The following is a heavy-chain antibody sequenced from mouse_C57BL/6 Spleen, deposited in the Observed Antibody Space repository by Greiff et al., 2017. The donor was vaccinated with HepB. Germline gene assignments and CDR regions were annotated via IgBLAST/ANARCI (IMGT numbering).Heavy chain of an antibody. V-gene: IGHV1-26*01. CDR2: INPNNGGT. Sequence: EVQLQQSGPELVKPGASVKISCKASGYTFTDYYMNWVKQSHGKSLEWIGDINPNNGGTSYNQKFKGKATLTVDKSSSTAYMELRSLTSEDSAVYYCARVIDRGYFDVWGTGTTVTVSS. D-gene: IGHD2-4*01. J-gene: IGHJ1*03. CDR1: GYTFTDYY. CDR3: ARVIDRGYFDV.